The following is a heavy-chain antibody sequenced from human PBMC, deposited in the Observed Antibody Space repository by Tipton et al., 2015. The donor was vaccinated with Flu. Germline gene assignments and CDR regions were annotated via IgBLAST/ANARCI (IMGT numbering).Heavy chain of an antibody. D-gene: IGHD5-24*01. CDR2: IYHSGTT. V-gene: IGHV4-38-2*02. Sequence: TLSLTCSVSGYSIRSAYYWGWVRRPPGKGLEWIGTIYHSGTTYYNPSLKSRLTISVDTSKNQFSLRLSSVTAADTAVYYCARGGERWLQFQFDYWGQGTLVTVSS. J-gene: IGHJ4*02. CDR1: GYSIRSAYY. CDR3: ARGGERWLQFQFDY.